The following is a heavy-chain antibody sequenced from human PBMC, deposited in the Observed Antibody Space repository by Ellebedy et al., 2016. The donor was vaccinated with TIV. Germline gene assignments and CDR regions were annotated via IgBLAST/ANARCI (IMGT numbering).Heavy chain of an antibody. CDR3: ARVGVCISTSCFGVNWFDP. D-gene: IGHD2-2*01. J-gene: IGHJ5*02. V-gene: IGHV4-30-4*01. CDR1: GGSISSGDYY. Sequence: SETLSLTCTVSGGSISSGDYYWSWIRQPPGKGLEWIGYIYYSGDTYYNPSLKSRVTISVDTSKNQFSLKLTSVTAADTAVYYCARVGVCISTSCFGVNWFDPWGQGTLVTVSS. CDR2: IYYSGDT.